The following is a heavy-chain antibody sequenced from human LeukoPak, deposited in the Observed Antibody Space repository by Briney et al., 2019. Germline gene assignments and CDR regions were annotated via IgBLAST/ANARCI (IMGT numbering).Heavy chain of an antibody. CDR1: GFTFSSYG. Sequence: GGSLRLSCAASGFTFSSYGMHRVRQAPGKGLEWVAVIWYDGSNKYYADSVKGRFTISRDNSKNTLYLQMNSLRAEDTAVYYCAREGEYYCSGGSCYSGIHFDYWGQGTLVTVSS. D-gene: IGHD2-15*01. CDR2: IWYDGSNK. CDR3: AREGEYYCSGGSCYSGIHFDY. J-gene: IGHJ4*02. V-gene: IGHV3-33*08.